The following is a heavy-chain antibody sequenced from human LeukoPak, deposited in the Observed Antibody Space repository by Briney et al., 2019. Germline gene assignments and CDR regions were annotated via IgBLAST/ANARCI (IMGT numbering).Heavy chain of an antibody. CDR1: GFTFSSYA. CDR2: ISYDGSNK. Sequence: GRSLRLSCAASGFTFSSYAMHWVRQAPSKGLDWVTVISYDGSNKYYAASVQGRFTISRDNSKNTLYLEMNSLRAEDTAVYYCARESDKPYFDYWGQGTLVTVSS. J-gene: IGHJ4*02. CDR3: ARESDKPYFDY. V-gene: IGHV3-30*04.